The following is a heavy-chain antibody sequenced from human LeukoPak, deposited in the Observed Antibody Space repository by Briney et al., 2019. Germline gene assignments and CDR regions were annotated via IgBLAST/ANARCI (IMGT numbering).Heavy chain of an antibody. CDR3: AELGRSSSWYWFDP. D-gene: IGHD6-13*01. V-gene: IGHV3-23*01. CDR1: GFTFSSYA. CDR2: ISGSGGST. Sequence: PGGSLRLSCAASGFTFSSYAMSWVRQAPGKGLEWVSAISGSGGSTYYADSVKGRFTISRDNSKNTLYLQMNSLRAEDTAVYYCAELGRSSSWYWFDPWGQGTLVTVSS. J-gene: IGHJ5*02.